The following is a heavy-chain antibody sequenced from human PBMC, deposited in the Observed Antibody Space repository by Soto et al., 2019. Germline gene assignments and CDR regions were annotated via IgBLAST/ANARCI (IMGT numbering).Heavy chain of an antibody. D-gene: IGHD3-22*01. Sequence: QITLKESGPPLAEPTQTLTLTCTFSGYSLSTSGVSVGWIRQPPGKALEWLALIYWDDDKYYNPSLKSRLTITKDLSKNQVVLTMTDMDPEDTGTFYCVERRYYYDGSGYGQAYWGQGTLVTVSS. CDR2: IYWDDDK. V-gene: IGHV2-5*02. CDR3: VERRYYYDGSGYGQAY. J-gene: IGHJ4*02. CDR1: GYSLSTSGVS.